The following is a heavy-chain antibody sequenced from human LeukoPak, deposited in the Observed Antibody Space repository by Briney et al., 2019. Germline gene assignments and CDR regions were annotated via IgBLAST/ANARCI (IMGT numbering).Heavy chain of an antibody. V-gene: IGHV1-2*02. CDR2: INPNSGGT. D-gene: IGHD2-2*01. CDR3: ASASPSSKEGYYYYGMDV. Sequence: GASVKVSCKASEYTFTGYYMHWVRQAPGQGLEWMGWINPNSGGTNYAQKFQGRVTMTRDTSISTAYMELSRLRSDDTAVYYCASASPSSKEGYYYYGMDVWGQGTTVTVSS. J-gene: IGHJ6*02. CDR1: EYTFTGYY.